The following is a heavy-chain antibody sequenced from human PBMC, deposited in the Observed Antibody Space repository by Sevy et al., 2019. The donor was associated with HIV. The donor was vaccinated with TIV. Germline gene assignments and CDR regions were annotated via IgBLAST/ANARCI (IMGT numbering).Heavy chain of an antibody. CDR3: ARYVEAIAAAGTDY. CDR1: GYTFTSYG. J-gene: IGHJ4*02. V-gene: IGHV1-18*04. Sequence: ASVKVSCKASGYTFTSYGISWVRQAPGQGLEWMGWISAYNGNTNYAQKLQGRVTMTTDPSTSTAYMELRSLRSDDTAVYYCARYVEAIAAAGTDYWGQGTLVTVSS. D-gene: IGHD6-13*01. CDR2: ISAYNGNT.